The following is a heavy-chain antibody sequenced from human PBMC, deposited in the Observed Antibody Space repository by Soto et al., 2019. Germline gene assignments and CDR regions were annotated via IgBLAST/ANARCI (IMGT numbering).Heavy chain of an antibody. CDR2: VSSSGSTI. J-gene: IGHJ6*01. CDR1: GFTFSSYE. CDR3: ASISGTPSYYYYGMDV. D-gene: IGHD1-1*01. Sequence: PWGSLRLSCAASGFTFSSYEMNWVRQAPGKGLEWVSYVSSSGSTIYYADSVKGRFTISRDNAKNSLYLQMNSLRAEDTAVYYCASISGTPSYYYYGMDVWGQGTKVTVSS. V-gene: IGHV3-48*03.